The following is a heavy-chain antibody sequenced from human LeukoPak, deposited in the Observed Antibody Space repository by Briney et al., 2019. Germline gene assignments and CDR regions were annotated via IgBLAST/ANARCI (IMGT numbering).Heavy chain of an antibody. V-gene: IGHV3-30-3*01. CDR2: ISYDGSNK. J-gene: IGHJ6*02. CDR3: ATIPMGYSGYDDYYYYYYGMDV. CDR1: GFTFSSYA. D-gene: IGHD5-12*01. Sequence: HPGGSLRLSCAASGFTFSSYAMHWVRQAPGKGLEWVAVISYDGSNKYYADSVKGRFTISRDNSKNTLYLQMNSLRAEDTAVYYCATIPMGYSGYDDYYYYYYGMDVWGQGTTITVSS.